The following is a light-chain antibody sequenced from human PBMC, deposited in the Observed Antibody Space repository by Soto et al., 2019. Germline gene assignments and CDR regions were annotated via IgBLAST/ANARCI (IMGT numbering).Light chain of an antibody. Sequence: DIQMTQSPSSLSASVGDRVTITCRASQSISSYLNWYQQKPGKAPKLLIYAASSLQSGVPSRFSGSGPGTDFTLTNSSLQPEDFATYYCQQSYSTLPITFGQGTRLEIK. CDR3: QQSYSTLPIT. J-gene: IGKJ5*01. CDR2: AAS. V-gene: IGKV1-39*01. CDR1: QSISSY.